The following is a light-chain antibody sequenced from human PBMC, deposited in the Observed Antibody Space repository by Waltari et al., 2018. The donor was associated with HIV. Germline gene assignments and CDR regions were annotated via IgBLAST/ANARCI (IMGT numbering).Light chain of an antibody. CDR2: RTN. CDR3: AAWDDSLSGPV. J-gene: IGLJ3*02. Sequence: QSVLTQPPSASGTPGQRVTIPCSGRNSNIGSNYAHWYQQLPGKAPKVLIYRTNQRSSGVPDRFSGSKSGTSASLAISGLRSEDEADYYCAAWDDSLSGPVFGGGTKLTVL. V-gene: IGLV1-47*01. CDR1: NSNIGSNY.